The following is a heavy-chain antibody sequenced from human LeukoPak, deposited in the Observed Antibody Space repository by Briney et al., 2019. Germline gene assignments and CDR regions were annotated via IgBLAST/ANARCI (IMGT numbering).Heavy chain of an antibody. D-gene: IGHD3-10*01. CDR3: ARAYGSGSYYKLGFDY. CDR1: GGTFSSYA. CDR2: IIPILGIA. J-gene: IGHJ4*02. Sequence: SVNVSCKASGGTFSSYAISWVRQAPGQGLEWMGRIIPILGIANYAQKFQGRVTITADKSTSTAYVELSSLRSEDTAVYYCARAYGSGSYYKLGFDYWGQGTLVTVSS. V-gene: IGHV1-69*04.